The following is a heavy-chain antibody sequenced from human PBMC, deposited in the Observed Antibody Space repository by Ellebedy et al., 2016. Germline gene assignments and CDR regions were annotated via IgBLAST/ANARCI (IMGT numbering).Heavy chain of an antibody. Sequence: SVKVSXKASRGTFRSFVFNWVRQAPGEGLEWMGGIIPILATTKYSQKFQGRATITADESTSTAYLQLSGLTSDDTATYFCAKGISLVRGVRSPSFYFYYGMDVWGQGTALLVS. D-gene: IGHD3-10*01. CDR3: AKGISLVRGVRSPSFYFYYGMDV. CDR1: RGTFRSFV. CDR2: IIPILATT. V-gene: IGHV1-69*13. J-gene: IGHJ6*02.